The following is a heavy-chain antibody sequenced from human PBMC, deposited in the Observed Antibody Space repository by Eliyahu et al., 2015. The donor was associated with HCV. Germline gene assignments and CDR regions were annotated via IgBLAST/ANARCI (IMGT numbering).Heavy chain of an antibody. CDR2: IIPSLGIP. CDR3: AYTSGDHNDYHIDY. Sequence: QVQLVQSGAEVXKPGSSVKISCTASGXTFSTYAITWVRQAPGQGLEWVGRIIPSLGIPEVAQKFQGRVTITADKSTRTAYMELSSLRSEDTAVYYCAYTSGDHNDYHIDYWGQGTLVTVSS. V-gene: IGHV1-69*04. J-gene: IGHJ4*02. CDR1: GXTFSTYA. D-gene: IGHD4-11*01.